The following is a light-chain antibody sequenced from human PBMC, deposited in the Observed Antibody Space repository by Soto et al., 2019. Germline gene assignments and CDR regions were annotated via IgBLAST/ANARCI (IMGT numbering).Light chain of an antibody. Sequence: EIVLTQSPGTLSLAPGERATLSCRASQTFSSRYFTWYQQKPGQAPRILMYDASTRATGISARFSGSGSGTEFTLTISSLQSEDFAVYYCQQYHNWPITFGQGTRLEVK. V-gene: IGKV3-15*01. J-gene: IGKJ5*01. CDR1: QTFSSRY. CDR2: DAS. CDR3: QQYHNWPIT.